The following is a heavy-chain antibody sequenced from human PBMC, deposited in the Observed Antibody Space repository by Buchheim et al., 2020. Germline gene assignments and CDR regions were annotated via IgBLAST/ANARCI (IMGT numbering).Heavy chain of an antibody. CDR1: GGSISSYY. Sequence: QVQLQESGPGLVKPSETLSLTCTVSGGSISSYYWSWIRQPPGKGLEWIGYIYYSGSTNYNPSLKSRVTISVDTSNNQFSLKLSSVTAADTAVYYCARDSSGWGNPFDPWGQGTL. CDR3: ARDSSGWGNPFDP. J-gene: IGHJ5*02. CDR2: IYYSGST. V-gene: IGHV4-59*01. D-gene: IGHD6-19*01.